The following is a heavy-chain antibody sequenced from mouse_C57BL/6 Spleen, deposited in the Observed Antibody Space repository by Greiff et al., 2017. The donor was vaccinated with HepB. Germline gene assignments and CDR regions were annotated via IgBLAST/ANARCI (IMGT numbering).Heavy chain of an antibody. Sequence: EVKVVESGGDLVKPGGSLKLSCAASGFTFSSYGMSWVRQTPDKRLEWVATISSGGSYTYYPDSVKGRFTISRDNAKNTLYLQMSSLKSEDTAMYYCARQYGNPYYFDYWGQGTTLTVSS. CDR2: ISSGGSYT. CDR3: ARQYGNPYYFDY. J-gene: IGHJ2*01. V-gene: IGHV5-6*01. CDR1: GFTFSSYG. D-gene: IGHD2-10*02.